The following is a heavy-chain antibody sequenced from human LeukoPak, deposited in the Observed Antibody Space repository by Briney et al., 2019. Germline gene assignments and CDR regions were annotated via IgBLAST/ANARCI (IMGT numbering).Heavy chain of an antibody. CDR1: GFTFSSYW. Sequence: QPGGSLRLSCAASGFTFSSYWMHWVRQVPGKGLVWVARINSDGSTTSYADSVKGRFTISRDNAKNTLYLQMNSLRAEDTAVYYCARVAVADVGDYWGQGTLVTVSS. V-gene: IGHV3-74*01. J-gene: IGHJ4*02. CDR3: ARVAVADVGDY. D-gene: IGHD6-19*01. CDR2: INSDGSTT.